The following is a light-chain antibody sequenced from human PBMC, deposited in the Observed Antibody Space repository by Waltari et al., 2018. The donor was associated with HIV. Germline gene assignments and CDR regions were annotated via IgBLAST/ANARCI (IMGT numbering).Light chain of an antibody. CDR3: QQYYSTPYT. Sequence: DIVMTQSPDSLAVSPGERATINCKSSQSVLYRSNNKNYLAWYQQKPGQPPNLLIYWASTRESGVPDRVSGSGSGTDYTLTISSLQAEDVAVYYCQQYYSTPYTFGQGTKLEIK. CDR1: QSVLYRSNNKNY. V-gene: IGKV4-1*01. J-gene: IGKJ2*01. CDR2: WAS.